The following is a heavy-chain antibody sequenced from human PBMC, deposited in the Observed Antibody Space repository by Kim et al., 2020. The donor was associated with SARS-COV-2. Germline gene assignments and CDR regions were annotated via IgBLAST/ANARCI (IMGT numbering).Heavy chain of an antibody. CDR1: GFSLSNHV. D-gene: IGHD5-12*01. V-gene: IGHV3-23*01. CDR2: VSGNADAT. Sequence: GGSLRLSCAASGFSLSNHVMAWVRQAPGKGLEWVSTVSGNADATHYADSVKGRFTISRDNSKNTLSLQMHGLRDEDTAIYFCARARGRIGPSCYRTFDC. J-gene: IGHJ4*01. CDR3: ARARGRIGPSCYRTFDC.